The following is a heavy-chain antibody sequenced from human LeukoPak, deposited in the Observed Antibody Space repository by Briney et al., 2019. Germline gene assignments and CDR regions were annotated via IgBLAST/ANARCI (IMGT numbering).Heavy chain of an antibody. CDR1: GFTFSSYS. D-gene: IGHD3-22*01. CDR3: ARENYDSSGYYFSPY. V-gene: IGHV3-21*01. CDR2: ISSSSSYI. Sequence: GGSLRLSCAASGFTFSSYSMNWVRQAPGKGLEWVSSISSSSSYIYYADSVKGRFTISRDNAKNSLYLQMNSLRAEDTAVYYCARENYDSSGYYFSPYWGQGALVTVSS. J-gene: IGHJ4*02.